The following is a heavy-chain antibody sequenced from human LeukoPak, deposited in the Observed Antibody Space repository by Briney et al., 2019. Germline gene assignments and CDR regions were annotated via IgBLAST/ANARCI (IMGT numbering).Heavy chain of an antibody. CDR2: VSYDGSGK. V-gene: IGHV3-30-3*01. Sequence: GGSLRLSCAASGFTFSNYAMHWVRQAPGKGLEWVAIVSYDGSGKYYADSVKGRFTISRDNSKNTLDLQMNSLRADDTAVYYCAKESPHGGCDMGDWGQGTLVTVSS. D-gene: IGHD5-12*01. CDR3: AKESPHGGCDMGD. J-gene: IGHJ4*02. CDR1: GFTFSNYA.